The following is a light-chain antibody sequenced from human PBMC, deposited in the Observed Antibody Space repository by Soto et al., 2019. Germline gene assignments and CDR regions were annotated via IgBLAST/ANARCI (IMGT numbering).Light chain of an antibody. CDR2: EVS. CDR3: SSYSTTYIVL. CDR1: SSDVGGYNY. J-gene: IGLJ2*01. V-gene: IGLV2-14*01. Sequence: QSALTQPASMSGSPGQSITISCTGTSSDVGGYNYVSWYQQHPDRAPKLIIYEVSNRPSGVSIRFSGSKSANTASLTISGLQAEDEADYYCSSYSTTYIVLFGGGTKLTVL.